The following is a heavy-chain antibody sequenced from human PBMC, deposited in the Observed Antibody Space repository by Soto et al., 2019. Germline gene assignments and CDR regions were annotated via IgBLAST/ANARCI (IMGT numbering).Heavy chain of an antibody. CDR2: INHSGST. J-gene: IGHJ4*02. V-gene: IGHV4-34*01. D-gene: IGHD1-20*01. CDR3: ARSGMFDDNNWYGEGFAFDY. Sequence: PSETLSLTCAVYGGSFSGYYWSWIRQPPGKGLEWIGEINHSGSTNYNPSLKSRVTISVDKPNNQFSLKLTSVTAADTAVYYCARSGMFDDNNWYGEGFAFDYGGKGTLVTVSS. CDR1: GGSFSGYY.